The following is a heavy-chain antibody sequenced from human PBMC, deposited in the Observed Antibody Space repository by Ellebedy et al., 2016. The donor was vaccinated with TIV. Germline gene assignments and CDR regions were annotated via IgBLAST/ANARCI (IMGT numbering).Heavy chain of an antibody. Sequence: ASVKVSCKASGYTFTSYYMHWVRQAPGQGLEWMGIINPSGGSTSYAQKFQGRVTMTRDTSTSTVYMELRSLRPDDTAIYYCARDGYYYDSSSYFLDYWGQGTLVTVSS. CDR1: GYTFTSYY. J-gene: IGHJ4*02. D-gene: IGHD3-22*01. CDR2: INPSGGST. CDR3: ARDGYYYDSSSYFLDY. V-gene: IGHV1-46*01.